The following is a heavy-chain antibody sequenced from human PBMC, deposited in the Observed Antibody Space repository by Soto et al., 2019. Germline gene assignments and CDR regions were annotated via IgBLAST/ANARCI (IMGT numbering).Heavy chain of an antibody. D-gene: IGHD2-21*02. J-gene: IGHJ6*02. Sequence: PSDTLSLTCTVSGASVSSSSSSWSWMRQPPGKGLEWIGNIYYSGSNNYNPSLKSRVTISVDTSKNQISLKLSSVTGADTAVYYCARDLNCIGPDCYYYYGMDVWGQGTTVTVSS. V-gene: IGHV4-61*01. CDR1: GASVSSSSSS. CDR2: IYYSGSN. CDR3: ARDLNCIGPDCYYYYGMDV.